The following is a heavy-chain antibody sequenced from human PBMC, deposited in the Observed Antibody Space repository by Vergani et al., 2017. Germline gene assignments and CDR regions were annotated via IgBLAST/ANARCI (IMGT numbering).Heavy chain of an antibody. V-gene: IGHV3-73*02. Sequence: EVQLVESGGGLVQPGGSLKLSCAASGFTFSGSAMHWVRQASGKGLEWVGRIRSKANSYATAYAASVKGRFTSSRDDSKNTAYLQMNSLKTEDTAVYYCTRRPGGIAAAGTLNWGQGTLVTVSS. CDR3: TRRPGGIAAAGTLN. CDR1: GFTFSGSA. J-gene: IGHJ4*02. D-gene: IGHD6-13*01. CDR2: IRSKANSYAT.